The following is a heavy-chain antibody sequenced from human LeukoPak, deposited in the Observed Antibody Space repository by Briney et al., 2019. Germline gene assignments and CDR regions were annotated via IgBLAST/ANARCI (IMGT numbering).Heavy chain of an antibody. CDR2: IYYSGST. CDR1: GGSISSGGYY. J-gene: IGHJ6*02. Sequence: PSETLSLTCTVSGGSISSGGYYWSWIRQHPGKGLEWIGYIYYSGSTYYNPSLKSRVTISVDTSKNQFSLKLSSVTAADTAVYYCAREGVAVAGKGFDYYYGMDVRGQGTTVTVSS. CDR3: AREGVAVAGKGFDYYYGMDV. V-gene: IGHV4-31*03. D-gene: IGHD6-19*01.